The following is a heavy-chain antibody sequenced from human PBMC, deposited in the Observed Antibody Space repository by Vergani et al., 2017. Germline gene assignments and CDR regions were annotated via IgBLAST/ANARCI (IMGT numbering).Heavy chain of an antibody. CDR3: ATKRCGTPGCQIGYFRE. CDR1: GFTSSYYG. D-gene: IGHD1-1*01. J-gene: IGHJ1*01. V-gene: IGHV3-30*03. CDR2: ISYDGTQK. Sequence: QVHLVESGGGVVQPGRSLRLSWVVSGFTSSYYGMHWVRQAPGKGLEWVAVISYDGTQKYYADSVKGRFTISRDNSKSTLYLQMNSLRTEDTAVYYCATKRCGTPGCQIGYFREWGQGTLVTVSS.